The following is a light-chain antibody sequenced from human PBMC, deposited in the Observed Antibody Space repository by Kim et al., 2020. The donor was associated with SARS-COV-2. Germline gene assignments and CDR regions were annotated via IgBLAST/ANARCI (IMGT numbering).Light chain of an antibody. CDR3: EQGTHWPPWT. J-gene: IGKJ1*01. V-gene: IGKV2-30*02. CDR2: RVS. Sequence: AAISCRSSQSLVHSDGNTFLNWFHQRPGQSPRLLIYRVSNRESGVPDRFSGSGSGTYFTLYISRVEAEDVGVYYCEQGTHWPPWTFGQGTKVDIK. CDR1: QSLVHSDGNTF.